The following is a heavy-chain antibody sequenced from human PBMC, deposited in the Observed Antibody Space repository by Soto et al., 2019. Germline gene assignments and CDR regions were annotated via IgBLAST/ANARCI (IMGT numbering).Heavy chain of an antibody. CDR1: GFTFSSYG. J-gene: IGHJ4*02. D-gene: IGHD2-2*01. V-gene: IGHV3-33*06. CDR2: IWYDGSNK. CDR3: AKFPSGAYQLLIFDY. Sequence: SLRLSCAASGFTFSSYGMHWVRQAPGKGLEWVAVIWYDGSNKYYADSVKGRFTISRDNSKNTLYLQMNSLRAEDTAVYYCAKFPSGAYQLLIFDYWGQGTLVTVSS.